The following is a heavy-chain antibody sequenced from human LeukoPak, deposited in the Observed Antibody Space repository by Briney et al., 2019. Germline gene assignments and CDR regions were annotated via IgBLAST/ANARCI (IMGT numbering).Heavy chain of an antibody. Sequence: ASVKVSCKASGYTFTSYYMHWVRQAPGQGLEWMGWMNPNSGNTGYAQKFQGRVTITRNTSISTAYMELSSLRSEDTAVYYCARSQFRVSGDAGGYWGQGTLVTVSS. V-gene: IGHV1-8*03. CDR1: GYTFTSYY. CDR3: ARSQFRVSGDAGGY. D-gene: IGHD2-21*02. J-gene: IGHJ4*02. CDR2: MNPNSGNT.